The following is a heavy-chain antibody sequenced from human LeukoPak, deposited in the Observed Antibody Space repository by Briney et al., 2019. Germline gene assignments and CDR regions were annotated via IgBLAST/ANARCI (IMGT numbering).Heavy chain of an antibody. V-gene: IGHV1-18*01. J-gene: IGHJ5*02. Sequence: GASVKVSCKASGYIFTSYGISWVRQAPGQGLEWMGWISAYNGNTNYAQKLQGRVTMTTDTSTSTAYMELRSLRSDDTAVYYCARDPPDYYGSGSYGSFDPWGQGTLVTVSS. CDR3: ARDPPDYYGSGSYGSFDP. CDR2: ISAYNGNT. CDR1: GYIFTSYG. D-gene: IGHD3-10*01.